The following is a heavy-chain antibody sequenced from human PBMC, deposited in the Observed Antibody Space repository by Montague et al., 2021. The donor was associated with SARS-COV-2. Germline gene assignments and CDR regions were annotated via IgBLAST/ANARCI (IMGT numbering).Heavy chain of an antibody. V-gene: IGHV3-48*02. CDR3: ARERGYCSSTSCYGDFYYGMDV. CDR1: GFTFSGYS. Sequence: SLRLSCAASGFTFSGYSMNWVRQAPGKGLEWVSYISSSSYTIYYADSVKGRFTISRDNAKNSLYLQMNSLRDEDTAVCSCARERGYCSSTSCYGDFYYGMDVWGQGTTVTVSS. J-gene: IGHJ6*02. D-gene: IGHD2-2*01. CDR2: ISSSSYTI.